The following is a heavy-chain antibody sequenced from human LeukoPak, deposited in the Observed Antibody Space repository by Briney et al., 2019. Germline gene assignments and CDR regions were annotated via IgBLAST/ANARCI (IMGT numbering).Heavy chain of an antibody. Sequence: GNSLKISCKGSEFNFTNFWIGWVRQMPSKCLEWMGIIYPGDYDTRYSPSFQGQVTISADKSISTAYLQWSSLKASDTAMYYCARPGYSSPLDYWGQGTLVTVSS. J-gene: IGHJ4*02. D-gene: IGHD6-13*01. CDR1: EFNFTNFW. CDR2: IYPGDYDT. V-gene: IGHV5-51*01. CDR3: ARPGYSSPLDY.